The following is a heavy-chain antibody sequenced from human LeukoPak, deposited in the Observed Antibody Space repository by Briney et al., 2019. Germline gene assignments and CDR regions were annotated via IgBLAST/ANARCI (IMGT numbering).Heavy chain of an antibody. D-gene: IGHD2-2*01. V-gene: IGHV3-48*01. CDR1: GFTYSDYS. CDR2: ISSSSATI. Sequence: GGSLRLSCAASGFTYSDYSMNWVRQAPGKGLEWVSYISSSSATIYYADSVKGRFTISRDNAKNSLYLQLSSLRAEDTAGYYCARDYCSTTSCRYDFWGQGTLVTVSS. CDR3: ARDYCSTTSCRYDF. J-gene: IGHJ4*02.